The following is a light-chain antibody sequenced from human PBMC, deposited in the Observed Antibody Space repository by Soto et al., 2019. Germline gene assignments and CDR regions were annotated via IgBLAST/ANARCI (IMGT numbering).Light chain of an antibody. Sequence: DIQMTQSPSTLSGSVGDRVTITCRASQTISSWLAWYQQKPGKAPKALIYDASTLRSGVPSRFSGSGSGTQFTLTISGLQPDDFATYYCQQYSSYSPWTFGQGTKV. J-gene: IGKJ1*01. V-gene: IGKV1-5*01. CDR1: QTISSW. CDR3: QQYSSYSPWT. CDR2: DAS.